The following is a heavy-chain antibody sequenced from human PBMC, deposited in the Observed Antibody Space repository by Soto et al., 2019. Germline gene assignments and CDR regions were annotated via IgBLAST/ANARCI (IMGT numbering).Heavy chain of an antibody. CDR3: ARHKDCSGGSCNAVGYFYGLDV. J-gene: IGHJ6*02. V-gene: IGHV4-34*01. D-gene: IGHD2-15*01. Sequence: SETLSLTCAVYGGSFSGYYWSWIRQPPGKGLEWIGEINHSGNTNYNPSLKSRVTISVDTSKNQFSLKLSSVTAADTAVYYCARHKDCSGGSCNAVGYFYGLDVWGQGTTVNVSS. CDR1: GGSFSGYY. CDR2: INHSGNT.